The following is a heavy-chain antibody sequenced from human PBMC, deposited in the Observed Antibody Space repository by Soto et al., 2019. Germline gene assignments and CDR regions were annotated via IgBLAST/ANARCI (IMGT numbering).Heavy chain of an antibody. Sequence: PGGSLRLSCEGTGFNFSSYWMHWVRQAPGKGLEWVANTKRDASETYYADSVKGRFTISRDNTKNSLYLQMNSLRDDDTAVYYCARPHLDRPTYYGLDVWGQGTTVTVSS. J-gene: IGHJ6*02. CDR3: ARPHLDRPTYYGLDV. D-gene: IGHD3-16*01. CDR1: GFNFSSYW. CDR2: TKRDASET. V-gene: IGHV3-7*01.